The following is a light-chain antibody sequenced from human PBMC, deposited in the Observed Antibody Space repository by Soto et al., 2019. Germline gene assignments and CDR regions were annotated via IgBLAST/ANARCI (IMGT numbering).Light chain of an antibody. CDR1: QSVGSS. Sequence: EIVMTQSPATLSVSPGERATLPCRASQSVGSSLGWFQQKPGQAPRLLIYGASTRDTGIPARFSGSGSGTEFTLTISSLQSEDFAIYYCQQYSDWPLTFGGGTKVEI. CDR2: GAS. V-gene: IGKV3-15*01. CDR3: QQYSDWPLT. J-gene: IGKJ4*01.